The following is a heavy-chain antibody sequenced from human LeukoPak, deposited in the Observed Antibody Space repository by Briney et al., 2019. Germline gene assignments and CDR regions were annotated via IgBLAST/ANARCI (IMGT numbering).Heavy chain of an antibody. CDR1: GGTFSSYA. V-gene: IGHV1-69*05. D-gene: IGHD5-24*01. Sequence: ASVKVSCKASGGTFSSYAISWVRQAPGQGLEWMGGIIPIFGTANYAQKFQGRVTITRDTSASTAYMELSSLRSEDTAVYYCARESQFYYYYGMDVWGKGTTVTVSS. CDR2: IIPIFGTA. CDR3: ARESQFYYYYGMDV. J-gene: IGHJ6*04.